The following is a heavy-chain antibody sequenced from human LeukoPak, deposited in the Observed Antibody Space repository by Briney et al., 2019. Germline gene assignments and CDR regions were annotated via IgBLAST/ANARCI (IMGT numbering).Heavy chain of an antibody. J-gene: IGHJ4*02. CDR2: ISGSGGST. V-gene: IGHV3-23*01. D-gene: IGHD3-22*01. CDR1: GFPFSSYA. CDR3: AKGLPYPYTYYYDLVDY. Sequence: GGSLRLSCAASGFPFSSYAMSWVRQAPGKGLEWVSAISGSGGSTYYADSVKGRFTISRDNSKNTLYLQMNSLRAEDTAVYYCAKGLPYPYTYYYDLVDYWGQGTLVTVSS.